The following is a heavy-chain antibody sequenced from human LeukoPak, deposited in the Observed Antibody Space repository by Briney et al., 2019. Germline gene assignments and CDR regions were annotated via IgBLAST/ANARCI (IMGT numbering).Heavy chain of an antibody. V-gene: IGHV3-7*01. CDR1: QFTFTTYW. CDR3: ARSRYYYYYMDV. J-gene: IGHJ6*03. CDR2: IKQDGSEK. Sequence: GGSLRLSCAASQFTFTTYWMSWVRQAPGKGLEWVANIKQDGSEKYYVDSVKGRFTISRDNAKNSLYLQMNSLRAEDTAVYYCARSRYYYYYMDVWGKGTTVTISS.